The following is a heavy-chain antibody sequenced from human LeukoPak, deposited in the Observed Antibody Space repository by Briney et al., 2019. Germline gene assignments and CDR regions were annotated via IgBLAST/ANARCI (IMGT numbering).Heavy chain of an antibody. CDR1: GFTFSRHS. V-gene: IGHV3-48*01. J-gene: IGHJ4*02. D-gene: IGHD6-13*01. CDR3: ARAHYSSGWYYLDY. CDR2: ISSSGSVI. Sequence: GGSLRLSCAASGFTFSRHSMNWVRQAPGKGLEWVSYISSSGSVINYADFVKGRFTISRDSAENSLHLQMNSLRGEDTAVYYCARAHYSSGWYYLDYWGQGTLVTVSS.